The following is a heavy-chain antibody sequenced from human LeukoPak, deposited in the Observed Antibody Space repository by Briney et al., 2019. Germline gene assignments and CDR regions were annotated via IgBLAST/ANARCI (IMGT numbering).Heavy chain of an antibody. J-gene: IGHJ4*02. Sequence: GASVKVSCKASGYTFTGYYMLWVRQAPGQGLEWMGWINPNSGGTNYAQKFQGRVTMTRDTSISTAYMELSRLRSDDTAVYYCARDHGPEMATIPGYWGQGTLFTVSS. CDR1: GYTFTGYY. V-gene: IGHV1-2*02. CDR2: INPNSGGT. CDR3: ARDHGPEMATIPGY. D-gene: IGHD5-24*01.